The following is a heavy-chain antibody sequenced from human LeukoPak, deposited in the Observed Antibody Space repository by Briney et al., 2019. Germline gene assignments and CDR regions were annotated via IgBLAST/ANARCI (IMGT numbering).Heavy chain of an antibody. V-gene: IGHV3-23*01. D-gene: IGHD5-18*01. CDR3: ARERGFGYSYGPDSYYYYYMDV. CDR2: ISGSGGST. Sequence: PGGSLRLSCAASGFTFSSYGMSWVRQAPGKGLEWVSAISGSGGSTYYADSVKGRFTISRDNSKNTLYLQMNSLRAEDTAVYYCARERGFGYSYGPDSYYYYYMDVWGKGTTVTVSS. J-gene: IGHJ6*03. CDR1: GFTFSSYG.